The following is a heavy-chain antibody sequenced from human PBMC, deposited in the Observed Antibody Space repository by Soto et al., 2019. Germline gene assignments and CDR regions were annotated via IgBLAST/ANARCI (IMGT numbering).Heavy chain of an antibody. Sequence: QVQLQQWGTGLLKSSETLSLTCAVNGGSFSDYKWTGIRQSPGKGLEWLGEINHSGITNYNPSFKIRVTLSVDTSKKQFSLRVKSVTAADTAIYFCARGAIWSARDWFAPLGQGTLVTVSS. J-gene: IGHJ5*02. D-gene: IGHD3-3*01. CDR1: GGSFSDYK. CDR2: INHSGIT. CDR3: ARGAIWSARDWFAP. V-gene: IGHV4-34*01.